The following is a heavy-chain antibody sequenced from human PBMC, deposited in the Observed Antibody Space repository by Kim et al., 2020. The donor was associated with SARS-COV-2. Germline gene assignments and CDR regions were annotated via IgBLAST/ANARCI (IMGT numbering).Heavy chain of an antibody. V-gene: IGHV3-49*04. J-gene: IGHJ4*02. Sequence: GGSLRLSCTASGFTFGDYAMSWVRQAPGKGLEWVGFIRSKAYGGTTEYAASVKGRFTISRDDSKSIAYLQMNSLKTEDTAVYYCTRDQSRGYSDGDPDYWGQGTLVTVSS. D-gene: IGHD5-18*01. CDR2: IRSKAYGGTT. CDR3: TRDQSRGYSDGDPDY. CDR1: GFTFGDYA.